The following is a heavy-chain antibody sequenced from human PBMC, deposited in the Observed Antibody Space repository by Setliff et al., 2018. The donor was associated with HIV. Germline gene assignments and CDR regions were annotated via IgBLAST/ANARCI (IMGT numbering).Heavy chain of an antibody. J-gene: IGHJ4*02. CDR1: GYTFTNYY. CDR2: IYPGGARR. CDR3: ARDYSPTFYYYDSSGTFDY. Sequence: GASVKVSCKASGYTFTNYYMHWVRQAPGQGLEWMGIIYPGGARRSYAQKFQGRVTITAVESTSTAYMELSSLRSEDTAVYYCARDYSPTFYYYDSSGTFDYWGQGTLVTVS. D-gene: IGHD3-22*01. V-gene: IGHV1-46*01.